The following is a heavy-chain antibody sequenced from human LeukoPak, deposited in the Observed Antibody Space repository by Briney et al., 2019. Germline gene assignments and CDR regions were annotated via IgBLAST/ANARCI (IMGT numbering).Heavy chain of an antibody. V-gene: IGHV1-8*03. D-gene: IGHD6-19*01. CDR2: MNPNSGNT. CDR1: GYTFTSYD. J-gene: IGHJ4*02. Sequence: ASVKVSCKASGYTFTSYDINWVRQATGQGLEWMGWMNPNSGNTGYAQKFQGRVTITRSTSISSAHMELSSLRSEDTAVYYWARGLRLARAYYFDYWGQGTLVTVYS. CDR3: ARGLRLARAYYFDY.